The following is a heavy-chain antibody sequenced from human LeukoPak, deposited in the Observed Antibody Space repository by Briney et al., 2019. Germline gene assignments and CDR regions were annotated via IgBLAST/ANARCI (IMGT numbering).Heavy chain of an antibody. D-gene: IGHD2-15*01. CDR1: GGSISSYY. Sequence: SETLSLTCTVSGGSISSYYWSWIRQPPGKGLEWIGYIYYSGSTNYNPSLKSRVTISVDTSKNQFSLKLSSVTAADTAVYYCARVGYCSHGSCLRLAWYFDLWGRGTLVTVSS. CDR2: IYYSGST. V-gene: IGHV4-59*01. CDR3: ARVGYCSHGSCLRLAWYFDL. J-gene: IGHJ2*01.